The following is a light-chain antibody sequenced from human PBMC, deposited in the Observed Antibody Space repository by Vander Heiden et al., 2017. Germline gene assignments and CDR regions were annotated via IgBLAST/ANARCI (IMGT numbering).Light chain of an antibody. Sequence: DIQMTQSPSSLSTSVGDRVTITCRASQGIRGDVGWYQQKPGKAPERLIFDASSSQSGVPSRFSGSDSGTEFSLTISSLQPEDSATYYCRQHNSLPRTFGQGTKVEIK. CDR3: RQHNSLPRT. CDR2: DAS. CDR1: QGIRGD. V-gene: IGKV1-17*01. J-gene: IGKJ1*01.